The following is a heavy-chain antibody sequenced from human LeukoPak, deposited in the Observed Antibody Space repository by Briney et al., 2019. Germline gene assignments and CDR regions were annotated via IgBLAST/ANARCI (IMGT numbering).Heavy chain of an antibody. V-gene: IGHV3-23*01. D-gene: IGHD2-15*01. CDR2: ISGSGGST. CDR3: ARVLYEAEAFDY. CDR1: GFTFSSYA. Sequence: GGSLRLSCAASGFTFSSYAMSWVRQAPGKGLEWVSAISGSGGSTYYADSVKGRFTISRDNSKNTLYLQMNSLRAEDTAVYYCARVLYEAEAFDYWGQGTLVTVSS. J-gene: IGHJ4*02.